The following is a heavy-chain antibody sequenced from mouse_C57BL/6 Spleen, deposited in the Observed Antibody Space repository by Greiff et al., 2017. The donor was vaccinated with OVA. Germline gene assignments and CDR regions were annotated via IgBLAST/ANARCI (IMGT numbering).Heavy chain of an antibody. D-gene: IGHD2-4*01. CDR1: GNTFTSYW. CDR3: AKGALYDYDWYFDV. V-gene: IGHV1-55*01. J-gene: IGHJ1*03. Sequence: VQLQQPGAELVKPGAPVKMSCKAYGNTFTSYWLTWVKQRPGQGLEWIGDIYPGSGSTNYNEKFKSKATLTVDTSSSTAYMQLSSLTSEDSAVYYCAKGALYDYDWYFDVWGTVTTVTVSS. CDR2: IYPGSGST.